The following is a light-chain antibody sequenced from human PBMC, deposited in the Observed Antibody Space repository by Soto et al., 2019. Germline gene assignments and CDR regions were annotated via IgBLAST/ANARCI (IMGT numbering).Light chain of an antibody. J-gene: IGKJ4*01. CDR2: DAS. CDR1: QSVSSF. Sequence: EIVLTQSPATLSLSPGERATLSCRASQSVSSFLAWYQPKPGQAPRLLIYDASNRATGIPAMFSGSGSGTDFTLTNSSLEPEDFAVYYCQQRSNWPPLTFGVGTKVEIK. CDR3: QQRSNWPPLT. V-gene: IGKV3-11*01.